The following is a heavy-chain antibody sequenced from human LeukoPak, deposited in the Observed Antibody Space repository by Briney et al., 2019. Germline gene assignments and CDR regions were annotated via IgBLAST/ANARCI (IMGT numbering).Heavy chain of an antibody. CDR1: GGSFSGYY. D-gene: IGHD6-13*01. CDR3: ATGGGYSSSWYRI. CDR2: INHSGST. Sequence: KSSETLSLTCAVYGGSFSGYYWSWIRQPPGKGLEWIGEINHSGSTNYNPSLKSRVTISVDKSKNQFSLKLSSVTAADTAVYYCATGGGYSSSWYRIWGQGTLVAVSS. V-gene: IGHV4-34*01. J-gene: IGHJ4*02.